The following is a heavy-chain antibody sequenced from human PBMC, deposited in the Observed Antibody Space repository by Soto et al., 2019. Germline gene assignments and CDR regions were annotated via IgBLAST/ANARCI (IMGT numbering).Heavy chain of an antibody. Sequence: SQTLSLTCAISGDSVSSNSAAWNWIRQSPSRGLEWLGRTYYRSKWYNDYAVSVKSRITINPDTSKNQFSLQLTSVTPEDTAVYYCAREGGYSYGPLYYYYYGMDVWGQGTTVTVSS. CDR2: TYYRSKWYN. J-gene: IGHJ6*02. D-gene: IGHD5-18*01. V-gene: IGHV6-1*01. CDR3: AREGGYSYGPLYYYYYGMDV. CDR1: GDSVSSNSAA.